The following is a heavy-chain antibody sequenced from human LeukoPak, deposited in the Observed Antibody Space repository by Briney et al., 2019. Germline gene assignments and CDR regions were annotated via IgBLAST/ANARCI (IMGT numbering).Heavy chain of an antibody. J-gene: IGHJ4*02. CDR2: ISGSGGST. CDR3: AKLSLWFGESLFDY. D-gene: IGHD3-10*01. V-gene: IGHV3-23*01. Sequence: GGSLRLSCAASGFTFSSHAMSWVRQAPGKGLEWVSAISGSGGSTYYADSVKGRFTISRDNSKNTLYLQMNSLRAEDTAVYYCAKLSLWFGESLFDYWGQGTLVTVSS. CDR1: GFTFSSHA.